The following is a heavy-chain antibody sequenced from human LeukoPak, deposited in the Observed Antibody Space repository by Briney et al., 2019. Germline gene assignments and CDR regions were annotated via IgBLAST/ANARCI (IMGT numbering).Heavy chain of an antibody. Sequence: SETLSLTCTVSGGSLSDHYWSWIRQPPGKGLEWIGYMFNSGGTKYNPSLESRVTISGDTSRNQFSLKVKSVTAADTAVYYCARSLNGHSFDYWGQGTLVTVSS. D-gene: IGHD2-8*01. J-gene: IGHJ4*02. CDR3: ARSLNGHSFDY. V-gene: IGHV4-59*11. CDR1: GGSLSDHY. CDR2: MFNSGGT.